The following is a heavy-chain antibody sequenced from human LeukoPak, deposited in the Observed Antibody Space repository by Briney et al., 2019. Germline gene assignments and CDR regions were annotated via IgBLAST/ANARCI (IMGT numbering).Heavy chain of an antibody. CDR3: ARDSQPQYCGGGSCYSAFDI. CDR2: INSDGRST. Sequence: QPGGSLRLSCAASGFTFSSYAMSWVRQAPGKGLEWVSRINSDGRSTSYAASVKGRFTISRDNAKNSLYLQMNSLRAEDTAVYYCARDSQPQYCGGGSCYSAFDIWGQGTMVTVSS. V-gene: IGHV3-74*01. J-gene: IGHJ3*02. D-gene: IGHD2-15*01. CDR1: GFTFSSYA.